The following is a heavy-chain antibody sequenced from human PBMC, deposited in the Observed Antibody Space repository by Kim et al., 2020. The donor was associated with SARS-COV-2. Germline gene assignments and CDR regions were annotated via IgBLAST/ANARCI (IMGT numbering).Heavy chain of an antibody. CDR1: GFSFSNYA. Sequence: GGSLRLSCVASGFSFSNYAITWVRQAPGKGLECVSSVGGSGGSAEYADSVKGRFIISRDNSRNTLYLQMNSLRPEDTAVYYCAKNYVVDFANYDYHYGLDVWGPGTTVTVSS. D-gene: IGHD2-2*01. CDR3: AKNYVVDFANYDYHYGLDV. J-gene: IGHJ6*02. V-gene: IGHV3-23*01. CDR2: VGGSGGSA.